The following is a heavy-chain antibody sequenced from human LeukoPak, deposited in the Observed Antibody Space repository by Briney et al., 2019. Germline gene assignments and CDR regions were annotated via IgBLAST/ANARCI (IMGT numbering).Heavy chain of an antibody. CDR1: GGSLTSTNYY. Sequence: PSETLSLTCTVSGGSLTSTNYYWGWIRQSPGTGLEWIGSIYYSGSTYYNPSLKSRVTISVDTSKNQLSLKLSSVTAADTAVYYCARGQAGAWFDPWGQGALVAVSS. V-gene: IGHV4-39*01. CDR3: ARGQAGAWFDP. CDR2: IYYSGST. J-gene: IGHJ5*02.